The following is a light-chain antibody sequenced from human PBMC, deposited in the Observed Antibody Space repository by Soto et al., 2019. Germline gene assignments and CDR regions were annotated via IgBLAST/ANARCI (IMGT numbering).Light chain of an antibody. CDR3: QQYNSYPLT. CDR2: KAS. J-gene: IGKJ4*01. CDR1: QSISSW. V-gene: IGKV1-5*03. Sequence: IKMNQSPSTLSASVGDRVTIICRASQSISSWLAWYQQKAGKAPKLLISKASSLESGVPSRFSGSGSGTEFTLTISSLQPDDFATYYCQQYNSYPLTFGGGTNV.